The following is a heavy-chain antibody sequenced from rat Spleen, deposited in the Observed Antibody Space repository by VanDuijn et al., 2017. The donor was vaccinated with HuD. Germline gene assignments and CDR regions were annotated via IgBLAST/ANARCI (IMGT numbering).Heavy chain of an antibody. CDR3: TRDSYRYNYFDY. Sequence: EVQLVESGGGLVQPGRSMKLSCAASGFTFSSFPMAWVRQAPTKGLEWVATISTSGGSTYYRDSVKGRFTISRDNAKSTLYLQMNSLRSEDTATYYCTRDSYRYNYFDYWGQGVMVTVSS. CDR2: ISTSGGST. V-gene: IGHV5-46*01. D-gene: IGHD1-5*01. CDR1: GFTFSSFP. J-gene: IGHJ2*01.